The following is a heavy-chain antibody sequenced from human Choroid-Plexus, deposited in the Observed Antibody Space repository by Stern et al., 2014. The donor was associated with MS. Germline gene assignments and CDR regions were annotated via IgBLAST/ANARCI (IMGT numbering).Heavy chain of an antibody. V-gene: IGHV3-30*18. CDR1: GFTFGSCA. Sequence: VQLVESGGGVVQPGRPLRLSCVASGFTFGSCALHWVRQAPGKGLEWVAGVSYDGSNKDYADSVKGRFTISRDNSQNTLYMQMSSLRADDTAVYYCAKDRQDLTDVFDHWGQGSLVTVSS. D-gene: IGHD3-9*01. CDR3: AKDRQDLTDVFDH. CDR2: VSYDGSNK. J-gene: IGHJ5*02.